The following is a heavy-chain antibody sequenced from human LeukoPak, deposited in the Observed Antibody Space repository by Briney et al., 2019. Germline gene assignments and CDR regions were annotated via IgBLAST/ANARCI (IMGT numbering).Heavy chain of an antibody. CDR2: IYYSGST. J-gene: IGHJ5*02. Sequence: PSETLSLTCSVSGDSNSFYYWSWIRQPPGKGLEWIGSIYYSGSTYYNPSLKSRVTISVDTSKNQFFVKLSSVTAADTAVYYCARRPGGLGRNWFDPWGQGTLVTVSS. V-gene: IGHV4-39*01. D-gene: IGHD6-19*01. CDR3: ARRPGGLGRNWFDP. CDR1: GDSNSFYY.